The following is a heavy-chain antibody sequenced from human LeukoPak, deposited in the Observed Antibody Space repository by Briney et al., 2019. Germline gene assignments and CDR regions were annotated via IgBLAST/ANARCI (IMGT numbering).Heavy chain of an antibody. J-gene: IGHJ1*01. D-gene: IGHD3-10*01. CDR3: ATYAGSSSKYFQD. V-gene: IGHV5-51*01. Sequence: GESLKISCKASGYIFTNYWIGWVRQMPGKGLEWMGIIYPGDSDTRYSPSFQGQVTISADKSISTAYLQRSSLQASDTAMYYCATYAGSSSKYFQDWGQGTLVTVSP. CDR1: GYIFTNYW. CDR2: IYPGDSDT.